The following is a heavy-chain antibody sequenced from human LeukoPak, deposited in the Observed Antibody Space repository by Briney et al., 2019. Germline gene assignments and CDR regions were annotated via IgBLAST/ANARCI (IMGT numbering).Heavy chain of an antibody. D-gene: IGHD3/OR15-3a*01. CDR3: AREGLDYYYYYYMDV. CDR1: GGSISSSSYY. V-gene: IGHV4-39*07. Sequence: PSETLSLTCTVSGGSISSSSYYWGWIRQPPGKGLEWIGSIYYSGSTYYNPSLKSRATISVDTSKNQFSLKLSSVTAADTAVYYCAREGLDYYYYYYMDVWGKGTTVTVSS. J-gene: IGHJ6*03. CDR2: IYYSGST.